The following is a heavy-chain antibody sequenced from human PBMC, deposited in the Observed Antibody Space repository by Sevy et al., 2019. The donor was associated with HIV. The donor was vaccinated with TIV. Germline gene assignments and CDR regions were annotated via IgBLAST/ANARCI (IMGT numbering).Heavy chain of an antibody. D-gene: IGHD6-25*01. CDR2: IYYNGHI. V-gene: IGHV4-59*08. CDR3: AGENAWGRGYA. CDR1: GGSITSLY. Sequence: SETLSLTCTVSGGSITSLYWNWIRQPPGKGLEWIATIYYNGHINYNPSLKSRVTLSLDTSKNQFSLRLSSVTAADTAMYYCAGENAWGRGYAWGQGTLVNVSS. J-gene: IGHJ5*02.